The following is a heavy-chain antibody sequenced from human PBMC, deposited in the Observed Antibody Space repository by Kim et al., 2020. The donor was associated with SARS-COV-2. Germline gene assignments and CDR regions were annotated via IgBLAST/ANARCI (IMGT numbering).Heavy chain of an antibody. D-gene: IGHD6-19*01. J-gene: IGHJ4*02. V-gene: IGHV1-3*01. CDR3: SRDGAVAGAINFDY. Sequence: QKLQGRANITRDTSASTASMELRSLRSEDTAIYYCSRDGAVAGAINFDYWGQGTLVTVSS.